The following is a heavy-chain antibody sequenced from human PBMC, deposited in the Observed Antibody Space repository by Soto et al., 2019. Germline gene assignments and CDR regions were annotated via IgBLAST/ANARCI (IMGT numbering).Heavy chain of an antibody. D-gene: IGHD2-2*01. V-gene: IGHV3-11*01. Sequence: GGSLRLSCAASGFTFSDYYMSWIRQAPGKGLEWVSYISSSGSTIYYADSVKGRFTISRDNAKNSLYLQMNSLRAEDTAVYYCARIPYPTLVVPAATPHYYYYYMDVWGKGTTVTVSS. CDR3: ARIPYPTLVVPAATPHYYYYYMDV. J-gene: IGHJ6*03. CDR1: GFTFSDYY. CDR2: ISSSGSTI.